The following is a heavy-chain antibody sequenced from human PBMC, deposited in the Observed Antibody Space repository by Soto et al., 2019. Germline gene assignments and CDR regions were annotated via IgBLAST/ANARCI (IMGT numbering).Heavy chain of an antibody. CDR1: GFTFRGYG. D-gene: IGHD5-18*01. CDR2: ISYDGSIK. J-gene: IGHJ6*02. Sequence: GGSLRLSCAASGFTFRGYGMHWVRQAPGRGLEWVALISYDGSIKYYADSVRSRFTISRDNSKNTLYLQMNSLRAEDTAVYYCANSEYSRYKNIDVWGQGTTVTVSS. CDR3: ANSEYSRYKNIDV. V-gene: IGHV3-30*18.